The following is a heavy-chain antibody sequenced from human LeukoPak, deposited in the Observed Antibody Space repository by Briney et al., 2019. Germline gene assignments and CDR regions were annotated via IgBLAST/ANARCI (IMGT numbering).Heavy chain of an antibody. CDR2: INHSGST. CDR3: ATAMSRGDAFDI. Sequence: SETLSLTCAVYGGSFSGYYWSWIRQPPGKGLEWIGEINHSGSTNYNPSPKSRVTISVDTSKNQFSLKLSSVTAADTAVYYCATAMSRGDAFDIWGQGTMVTVSS. CDR1: GGSFSGYY. V-gene: IGHV4-34*01. D-gene: IGHD3-10*02. J-gene: IGHJ3*02.